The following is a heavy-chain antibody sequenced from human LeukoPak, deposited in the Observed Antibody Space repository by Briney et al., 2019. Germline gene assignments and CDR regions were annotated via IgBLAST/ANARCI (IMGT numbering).Heavy chain of an antibody. V-gene: IGHV4-39*07. J-gene: IGHJ4*02. CDR3: ARGGFIAARPFDY. D-gene: IGHD6-6*01. CDR1: GGSITNTDYH. Sequence: SETLSLTCTVSGGSITNTDYHWGWVRQSPGKGLEWIGSAFYGGTTYYSPSLRSRISISLDTSKSQFSLRLNSVTAADTAVYYCARGGFIAARPFDYWGQGTLVTVSS. CDR2: AFYGGTT.